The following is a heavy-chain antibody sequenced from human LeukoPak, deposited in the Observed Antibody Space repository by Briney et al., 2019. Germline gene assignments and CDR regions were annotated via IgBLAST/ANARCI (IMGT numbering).Heavy chain of an antibody. J-gene: IGHJ6*02. CDR3: ARARRPAAGTGSMDV. CDR1: GYTFTGYY. Sequence: ASVKVSCTASGYTFTGYYMHWVRPAPGQGLEWMGWINPNSGGTNYAQKFQGRVTMTRDTSISTAYMELSRLRSDDTAVYYCARARRPAAGTGSMDVWGQGTTVTVSS. CDR2: INPNSGGT. V-gene: IGHV1-2*02. D-gene: IGHD6-13*01.